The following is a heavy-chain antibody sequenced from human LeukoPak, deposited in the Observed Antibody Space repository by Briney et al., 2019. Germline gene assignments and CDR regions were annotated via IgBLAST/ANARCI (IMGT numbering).Heavy chain of an antibody. J-gene: IGHJ4*02. V-gene: IGHV3-21*01. CDR1: GFTFSSYS. CDR2: TSSSSSYI. CDR3: ARKLRYFDWLSDYRYYFDY. Sequence: GGSLRLSCAASGFTFSSYSMNWVRQALGKGLEWVSSTSSSSSYIYYADSVKGRFTISRDNAKNSLYLQMNSLRAEDTAVYYCARKLRYFDWLSDYRYYFDYWGQGTLVTVSS. D-gene: IGHD3-9*01.